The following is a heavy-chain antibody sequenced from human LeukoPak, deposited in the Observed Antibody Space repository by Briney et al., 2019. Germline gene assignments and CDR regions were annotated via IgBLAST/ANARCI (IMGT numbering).Heavy chain of an antibody. J-gene: IGHJ4*02. Sequence: SETLSLTCAAYGGSFSSYYWSWIRQPPGKGLEWIGEIIHSGITTYNPSLTSRVTISVDTSKSQFSLKLSSVTAADTAVYYCARGSPIVATNGYFNYWGQGTLVTVSS. CDR1: GGSFSSYY. CDR3: ARGSPIVATNGYFNY. CDR2: IIHSGIT. V-gene: IGHV4-34*01. D-gene: IGHD5-12*01.